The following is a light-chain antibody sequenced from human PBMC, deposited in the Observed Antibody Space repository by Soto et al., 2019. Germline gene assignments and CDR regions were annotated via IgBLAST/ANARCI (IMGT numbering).Light chain of an antibody. Sequence: EIVVTQSPATLSASPGERVTLSCRASQFVSRRLAWYQQRPGQVPRLLIYDTSTRAPGISARFSGSGSGTEFTLPISSMQSEDFAVYYCQEYIHWPPGMFGPGTTVDIK. CDR3: QEYIHWPPGM. J-gene: IGKJ1*01. CDR1: QFVSRR. CDR2: DTS. V-gene: IGKV3-15*01.